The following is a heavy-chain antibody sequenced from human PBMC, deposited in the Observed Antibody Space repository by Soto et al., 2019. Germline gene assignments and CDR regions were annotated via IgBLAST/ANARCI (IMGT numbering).Heavy chain of an antibody. V-gene: IGHV1-2*02. CDR3: ARSIATTGTSDY. CDR1: GYSFTGYY. Sequence: GASVKVSCKASGYSFTGYYMHWVRQAPGQGLEWMGWINPNTGGTNYAQKFQGRVTMTRDTSISTAYMELSRLRSDDTAVYYCARSIATTGTSDYWGQGTLVTVSS. CDR2: INPNTGGT. D-gene: IGHD6-13*01. J-gene: IGHJ4*02.